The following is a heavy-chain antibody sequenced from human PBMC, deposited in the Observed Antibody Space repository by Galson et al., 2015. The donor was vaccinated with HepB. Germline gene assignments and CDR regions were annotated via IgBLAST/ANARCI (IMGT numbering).Heavy chain of an antibody. Sequence: SLRLSCAASGFTFSSYSMNWVRQAPGKGLEWVSSISSSSSYIYYADSVKGRFTISRDNAKNSLYLQMNSLRAEDTAVYYCARSIAAAVQLGYYYGMDVWGQGTTVTVSS. CDR2: ISSSSSYI. D-gene: IGHD6-13*01. CDR3: ARSIAAAVQLGYYYGMDV. CDR1: GFTFSSYS. J-gene: IGHJ6*02. V-gene: IGHV3-21*01.